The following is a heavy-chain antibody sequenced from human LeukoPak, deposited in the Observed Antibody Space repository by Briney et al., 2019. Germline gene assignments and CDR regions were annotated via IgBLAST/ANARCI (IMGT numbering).Heavy chain of an antibody. CDR2: IFYSGSS. CDR3: AGRATRFFVY. CDR1: GDSLNSYY. D-gene: IGHD1-1*01. J-gene: IGHJ4*02. V-gene: IGHV4-59*01. Sequence: PSESLSLTCTVSGDSLNSYYLTWIRQPPGEGLQWIGYIFYSGSSNYNASLRSRVAISVDTSKNQFSLKLTSVTAADMAVYYCAGRATRFFVYLRQGIVDTVSS.